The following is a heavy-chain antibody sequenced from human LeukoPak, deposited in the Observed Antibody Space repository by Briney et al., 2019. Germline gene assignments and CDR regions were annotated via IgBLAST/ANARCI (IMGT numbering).Heavy chain of an antibody. CDR2: IHPSGTT. J-gene: IGHJ4*02. D-gene: IGHD6-19*01. Sequence: PSETLSLTCTVSGGSISSYYSTWIRQPAGKGLEWIGRIHPSGTTNHNPSLKSRVIMSLDLSNNQFSLKVRSVTAADTAVYYCARETEVPGGRSWDFWGQGTLVTVSS. V-gene: IGHV4-4*07. CDR3: ARETEVPGGRSWDF. CDR1: GGSISSYY.